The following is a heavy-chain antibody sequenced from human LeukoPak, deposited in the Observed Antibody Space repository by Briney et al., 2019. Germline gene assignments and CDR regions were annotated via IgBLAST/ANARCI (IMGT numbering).Heavy chain of an antibody. J-gene: IGHJ4*02. Sequence: GGSLRLSCAASGLKFTDYGMHWVRQAPGKGLEWVAVIWYDASNRDYADSVKGRFTVSRDNSKNIVYLQMNSLRAEDTAVYYCGRMVYFTLDYRGQGALVTVSS. V-gene: IGHV3-33*01. D-gene: IGHD2-8*01. CDR3: GRMVYFTLDY. CDR2: IWYDASNR. CDR1: GLKFTDYG.